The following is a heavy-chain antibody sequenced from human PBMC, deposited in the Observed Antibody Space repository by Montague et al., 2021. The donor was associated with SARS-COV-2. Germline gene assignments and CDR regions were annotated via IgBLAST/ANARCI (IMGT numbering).Heavy chain of an antibody. V-gene: IGHV4-39*02. Sequence: SETLSLTCTVSGDSISSSSYYWGWIRQPPGKGLEWIGSINNRGNTYNNPSLRSRVSISVDTSKNQFSLNVRSVTAADTAMYYCAKEREVVRAARTLVAFDLWGQGTMVTVSS. CDR1: GDSISSSSYY. CDR2: INNRGNT. J-gene: IGHJ3*01. D-gene: IGHD2-2*01. CDR3: AKEREVVRAARTLVAFDL.